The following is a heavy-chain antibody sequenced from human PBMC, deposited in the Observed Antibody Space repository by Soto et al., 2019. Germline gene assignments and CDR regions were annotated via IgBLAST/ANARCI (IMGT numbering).Heavy chain of an antibody. D-gene: IGHD2-15*01. CDR1: GVTFSSYS. CDR2: ISSSSSYI. J-gene: IGHJ6*02. Sequence: KTGGSLRLSCAASGVTFSSYSMNWVRQAPGKGLEWVSSISSSSSYIYYADSVKGRFTISRDNAKNSLYLQMNSLRAEDTAVYYCALGTSPEGVVERMDVWGQGTTVTVSS. V-gene: IGHV3-21*01. CDR3: ALGTSPEGVVERMDV.